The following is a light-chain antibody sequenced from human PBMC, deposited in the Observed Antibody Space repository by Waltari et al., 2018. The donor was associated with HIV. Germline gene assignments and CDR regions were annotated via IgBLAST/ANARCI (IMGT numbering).Light chain of an antibody. CDR1: MSNPGAGHP. Sequence: QSTLTQPPPISGAPGQRLTISCAGYMSNPGAGHPGPWSQQFPGTAPTPLIYHNNNRPSGVPDRFSGSKSGSSASLAITGLQTEDEADYYCQSYDGSRSGRWVFGGGTKLTVL. CDR2: HNN. J-gene: IGLJ3*02. CDR3: QSYDGSRSGRWV. V-gene: IGLV1-40*01.